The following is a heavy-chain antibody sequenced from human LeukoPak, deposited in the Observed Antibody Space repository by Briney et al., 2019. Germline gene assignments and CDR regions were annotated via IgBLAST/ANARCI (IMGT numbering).Heavy chain of an antibody. Sequence: PSETLSLTCAVYGGSFSGYYWSWIRQPPGKGLEWIGEINHSGSTNYNPSLKSRVTISVDTSKNQFSLKLSSVTAADTAVYYCARGPTMVRGVIITGPSYDYWGQGTLVTVSS. CDR3: ARGPTMVRGVIITGPSYDY. CDR2: INHSGST. CDR1: GGSFSGYY. V-gene: IGHV4-34*01. D-gene: IGHD3-10*01. J-gene: IGHJ4*02.